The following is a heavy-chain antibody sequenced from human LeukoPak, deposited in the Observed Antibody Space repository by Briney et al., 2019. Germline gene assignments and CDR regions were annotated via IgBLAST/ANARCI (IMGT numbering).Heavy chain of an antibody. CDR3: AKRDPAGPHYFDY. CDR2: IGRSGSP. CDR1: GFTFSSYA. Sequence: GGSLRLSCAASGFTFSSYAMSWVRQAPGKGLEWVSVIGRSGSPYYADSVKGRFTISRDNSKNTLYLKMNSLRGENTAVYYCAKRDPAGPHYFDYWGQGTLVTVSS. J-gene: IGHJ4*02. D-gene: IGHD5-18*01. V-gene: IGHV3-23*01.